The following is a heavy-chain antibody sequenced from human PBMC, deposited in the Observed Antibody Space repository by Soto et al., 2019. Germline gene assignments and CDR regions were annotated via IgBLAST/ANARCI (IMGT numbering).Heavy chain of an antibody. D-gene: IGHD3-3*01. Sequence: GGSLRLSCVASGFTFSTYGMHWVRQAPGKGLEWVAIISYDGSNKYYGDSVKGRFTISRDNSKNTLSLHMRSLRAEDTAVYYCAKDSTHNDFWSGQIYYYYGLDVWGRGTTVTVSS. CDR1: GFTFSTYG. V-gene: IGHV3-30*18. J-gene: IGHJ6*02. CDR2: ISYDGSNK. CDR3: AKDSTHNDFWSGQIYYYYGLDV.